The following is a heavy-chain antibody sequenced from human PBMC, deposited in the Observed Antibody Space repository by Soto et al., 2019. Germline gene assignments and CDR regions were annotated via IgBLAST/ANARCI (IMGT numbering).Heavy chain of an antibody. V-gene: IGHV1-18*01. CDR3: ARDQAMAQFDY. CDR2: ISAYDGNT. CDR1: GYTFTSYG. D-gene: IGHD5-18*01. Sequence: QVQLVQSGAEVKKPGASVKVSCKASGYTFTSYGISWVRQAPGQGLEGMGWISAYDGNTKYAQKLQGRVTMATDTSTSTAYMKLRSLRSDDTAVYYCARDQAMAQFDYWGQGTLVTVSS. J-gene: IGHJ4*02.